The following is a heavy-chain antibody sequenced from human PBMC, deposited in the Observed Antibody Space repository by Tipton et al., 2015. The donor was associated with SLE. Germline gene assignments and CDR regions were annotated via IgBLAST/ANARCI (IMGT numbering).Heavy chain of an antibody. D-gene: IGHD2-15*01. CDR3: AAPHCIGGRCYSKWFDP. CDR1: GFTFSSSA. Sequence: QSGAEVKKPGTSVKVSCKTSGFTFSSSAMQWVRQARGQPLEWIGWIVVGSGDTSYSQKFQERVTITRDTSTSTVYMELSSLRFEDTAVYYCAAPHCIGGRCYSKWFDPWGHGTLVTVSS. CDR2: IVVGSGDT. J-gene: IGHJ5*02. V-gene: IGHV1-58*02.